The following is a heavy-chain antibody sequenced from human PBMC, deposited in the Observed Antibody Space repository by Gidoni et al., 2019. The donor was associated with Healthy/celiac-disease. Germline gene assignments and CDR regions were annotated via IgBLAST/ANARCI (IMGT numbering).Heavy chain of an antibody. CDR1: GATFTGYA. CDR3: ARSPTKSGWYTDYYYYYMDV. J-gene: IGHJ6*03. D-gene: IGHD6-19*01. CDR2: IIPIFGTA. Sequence: QVQLVQSGAEVKKPGSSVKVSCKASGATFTGYANRWVHQAPGQGLEWMGGIIPIFGTANYAQKFQGRVTITADESTSTAYMELSSLRSEDTAVYYCARSPTKSGWYTDYYYYYMDVWGKGTTVTVSS. V-gene: IGHV1-69*01.